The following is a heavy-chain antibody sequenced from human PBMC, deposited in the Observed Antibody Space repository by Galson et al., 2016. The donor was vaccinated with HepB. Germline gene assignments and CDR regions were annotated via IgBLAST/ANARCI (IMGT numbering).Heavy chain of an antibody. D-gene: IGHD6-19*01. V-gene: IGHV3-23*01. CDR1: GFTSTNYA. J-gene: IGHJ3*01. CDR2: TDDFSGT. CDR3: AKAQPTHSIGWGGAFDV. Sequence: SLRLSCAASGFTSTNYAMSWVRQAPGKGLEWVSATDDFSGTHYADSVKGRFTNSRDNSKNTLYLQMNGLRAEDTAVYYCAKAQPTHSIGWGGAFDVWGQGTMVTVSS.